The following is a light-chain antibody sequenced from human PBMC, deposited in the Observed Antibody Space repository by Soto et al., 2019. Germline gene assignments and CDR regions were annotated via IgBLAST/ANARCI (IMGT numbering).Light chain of an antibody. J-gene: IGKJ1*01. Sequence: IRMTQSPSSFSASTGDRVTITCRASQGISSYLAWYQQKPGKAPKLLIYAASTLQSGVPSRFSGSGSGTDFTLTISCLQSEDFATYYCQQYYSYPPWTFGQGTKAEIK. CDR2: AAS. CDR3: QQYYSYPPWT. CDR1: QGISSY. V-gene: IGKV1-8*01.